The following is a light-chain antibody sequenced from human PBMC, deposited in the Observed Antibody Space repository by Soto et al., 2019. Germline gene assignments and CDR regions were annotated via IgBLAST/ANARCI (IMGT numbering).Light chain of an antibody. J-gene: IGLJ1*01. CDR3: QSYDSSLSGYV. CDR2: GNS. Sequence: QSVLTQPPSVSGAPGQRVTISCTGSSSNIGAAYAVHWYQQLPGTAPKLLIYGNSNRPSGVPDRFSGSKSGTSASLAITGLQAEDEADYYCQSYDSSLSGYVFGTGTKLTVL. V-gene: IGLV1-40*01. CDR1: SSNIGAAYA.